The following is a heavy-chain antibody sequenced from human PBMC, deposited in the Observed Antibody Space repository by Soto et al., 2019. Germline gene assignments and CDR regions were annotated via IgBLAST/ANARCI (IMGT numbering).Heavy chain of an antibody. V-gene: IGHV3-23*01. CDR2: ISGSGGST. CDR3: AKEPVGPDWYFDL. CDR1: GFTFSSYA. Sequence: GGSLRLSCAASGFTFSSYAMSWVRQAPGKGLEWVSAISGSGGSTHYADSVKGRFTVSRDNSKNTLYLQMNSLRAEDTAVYNCAKEPVGPDWYFDLWGRGTLVTRLL. J-gene: IGHJ2*01.